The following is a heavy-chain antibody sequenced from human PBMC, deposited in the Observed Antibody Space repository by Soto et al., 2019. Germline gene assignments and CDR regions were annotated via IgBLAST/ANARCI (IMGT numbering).Heavy chain of an antibody. CDR1: GGSITGYY. Sequence: QVQLRESGPGLVRPSETLSLTCTVSGGSITGYYWRWIRLPPGKGLEWIGYIYDSGTTTYNAALKGRVSISAETSKNQFSLNLRSVTAADTAIYYCARRNYDEEGYFFDFWGQGVLVTVSS. CDR3: ARRNYDEEGYFFDF. J-gene: IGHJ4*02. V-gene: IGHV4-4*09. D-gene: IGHD4-17*01. CDR2: IYDSGTT.